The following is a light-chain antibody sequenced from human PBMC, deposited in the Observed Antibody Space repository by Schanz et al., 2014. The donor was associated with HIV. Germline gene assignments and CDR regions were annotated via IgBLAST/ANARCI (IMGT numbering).Light chain of an antibody. V-gene: IGKV3-20*01. CDR3: QQYGSLPWT. CDR1: QSVKSNF. Sequence: EIVLTQSPGTLSLSPGERGTLSCRASQSVKSNFIGWYQQKPGQAPRLLMYGASNRATGIPDRFSGSESGTDFTLTISRVEPEDYAVYYCQQYGSLPWTFGQGTKVEVK. J-gene: IGKJ1*01. CDR2: GAS.